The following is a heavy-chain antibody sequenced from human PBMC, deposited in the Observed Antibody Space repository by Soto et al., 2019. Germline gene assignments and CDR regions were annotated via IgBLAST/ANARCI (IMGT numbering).Heavy chain of an antibody. D-gene: IGHD2-15*01. J-gene: IGHJ5*02. V-gene: IGHV4-59*01. CDR1: GGSISSYY. Sequence: ETLSLTCTVSGGSISSYYWSWIRQPPGKGLEWIGYIYYSGSTNYNPSLKSRVTISVDTSKNQFSLKLSSVTAADTAVYYCARGYVVVVAAWSPLFDPWGQGTLVTVS. CDR3: ARGYVVVVAAWSPLFDP. CDR2: IYYSGST.